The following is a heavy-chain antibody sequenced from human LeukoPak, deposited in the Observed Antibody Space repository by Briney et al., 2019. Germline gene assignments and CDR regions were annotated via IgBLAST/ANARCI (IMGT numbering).Heavy chain of an antibody. CDR1: GFTVSSNY. J-gene: IGHJ4*02. CDR2: IYSGGST. CDR3: ARGEVGATFPSDY. V-gene: IGHV3-66*01. D-gene: IGHD1-26*01. Sequence: GGSLRLSCAASGFTVSSNYMSWVRQAPGKGLEWVSVIYSGGSTYYADSVKGRFTISRDNSKNTLYLQMNSLRAEDTAVYYCARGEVGATFPSDYWGQGTLVTVSS.